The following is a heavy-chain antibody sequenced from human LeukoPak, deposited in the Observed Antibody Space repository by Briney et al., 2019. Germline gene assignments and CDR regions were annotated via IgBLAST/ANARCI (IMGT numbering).Heavy chain of an antibody. D-gene: IGHD3-16*01. CDR3: AKGGVY. J-gene: IGHJ4*02. V-gene: IGHV3-48*01. CDR1: GFTFSRNS. CDR2: ISGSSSTI. Sequence: GGSLRLSCAASGFTFSRNSMNWVRQAPGKGLEWVSYISGSSSTIYYADSVKGRFTISRDNAKNSLYLQMNNLRAEDTAVYYCAKGGVYWGQGTLVTVSS.